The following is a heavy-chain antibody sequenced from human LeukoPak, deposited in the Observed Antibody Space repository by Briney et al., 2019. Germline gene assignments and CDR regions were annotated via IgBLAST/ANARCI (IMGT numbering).Heavy chain of an antibody. J-gene: IGHJ6*03. CDR1: GDSVSTDSGA. Sequence: SQTLSLTCAISGDSVSTDSGAWIWIRPSPSRGLEWLGRTYYRSKWYHDFAVSVKVRINITADTSWNQLSLQLTSVTPEHTAVYYCASRGYTGYDPFYFMDVWGKGTTVTVSS. CDR3: ASRGYTGYDPFYFMDV. V-gene: IGHV6-1*01. D-gene: IGHD5-12*01. CDR2: TYYRSKWYH.